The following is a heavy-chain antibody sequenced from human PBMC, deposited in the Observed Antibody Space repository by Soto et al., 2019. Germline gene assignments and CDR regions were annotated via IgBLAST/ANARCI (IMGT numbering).Heavy chain of an antibody. J-gene: IGHJ4*02. CDR3: TRAPASSWHTFDY. D-gene: IGHD6-13*01. CDR2: ISSDGSNK. V-gene: IGHV3-30-3*01. Sequence: QVQVVESGGGVVQPGRSLRLSCAASGFTFSTYTMHWVRQAPGKGLEWVARISSDGSNKYYADSVKGRFTISRDNSKNTRYLQMNSLRGEDTAVYYCTRAPASSWHTFDYWGQGTLVTVSS. CDR1: GFTFSTYT.